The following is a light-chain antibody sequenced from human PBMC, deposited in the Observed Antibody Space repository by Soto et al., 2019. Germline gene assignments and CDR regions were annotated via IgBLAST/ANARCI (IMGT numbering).Light chain of an antibody. V-gene: IGKV3-11*01. CDR3: QQRSNWI. Sequence: NVLIQSPGDLDLSPGGRGNLSCSACQSVGTYLAWYQQKPGPAPRLLISAASKRATGIPARFSGSGSGTDFTLTISSLQSEDFAVYYCQQRSNWILGHGTRLELK. CDR2: AAS. J-gene: IGKJ5*01. CDR1: QSVGTY.